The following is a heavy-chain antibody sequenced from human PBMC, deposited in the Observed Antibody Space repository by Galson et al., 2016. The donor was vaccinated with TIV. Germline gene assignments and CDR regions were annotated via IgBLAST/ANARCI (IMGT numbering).Heavy chain of an antibody. V-gene: IGHV3-48*04. D-gene: IGHD6-19*01. CDR2: ISDSSDTI. J-gene: IGHJ5*02. Sequence: SLRLSCAASGFTFSSYSMTWVRQAPGKGLEWVSYISDSSDTIYYGDSVKGRFTISRDNAKNSVYLQMNNLRTEDTGGYYCARDKERSGWYFWFDPWGQGTLVTVSA. CDR3: ARDKERSGWYFWFDP. CDR1: GFTFSSYS.